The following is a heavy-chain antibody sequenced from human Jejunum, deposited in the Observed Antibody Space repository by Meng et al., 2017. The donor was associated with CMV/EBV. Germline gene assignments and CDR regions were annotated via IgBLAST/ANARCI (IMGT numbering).Heavy chain of an antibody. D-gene: IGHD3-22*01. CDR2: IKQDGSEE. Sequence: SGFSLSGSWMNWVRQAPGKGLEWVADIKQDGSEEYYVDSVKGRFTISRDNAKNSLYLQMNGLRAEDTAVYFCARGDYFDRYFDLWGRGTLVTVSS. V-gene: IGHV3-7*04. CDR1: GFSLSGSW. CDR3: ARGDYFDRYFDL. J-gene: IGHJ2*01.